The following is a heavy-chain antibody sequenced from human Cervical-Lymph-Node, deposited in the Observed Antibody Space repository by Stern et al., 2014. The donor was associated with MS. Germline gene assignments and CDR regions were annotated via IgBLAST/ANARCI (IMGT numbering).Heavy chain of an antibody. Sequence: EMQLVESGGGLVKPGGSLRLSCAASGFTFSSYTMKWVRQAPGKGLEWVSSISSSSSYIYYADSVKGRFTSSRDSAKKSLYLQMNSLRAEDTAVYYCARVGGYYGMDVWGQGTTVTVSS. CDR2: ISSSSSYI. V-gene: IGHV3-21*01. J-gene: IGHJ6*02. CDR1: GFTFSSYT. D-gene: IGHD3-16*01. CDR3: ARVGGYYGMDV.